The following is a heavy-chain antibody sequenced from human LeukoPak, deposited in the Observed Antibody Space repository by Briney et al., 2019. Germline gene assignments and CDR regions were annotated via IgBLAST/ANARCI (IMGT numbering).Heavy chain of an antibody. V-gene: IGHV3-53*01. Sequence: GGSLRLSCAASGFTVSSNYMSWVRQAPGKGLEWASVIYSGGSTYYADSVKGRFTISRDNSKNTLYLQMNSLRAEDTAVYYCARDRLAAAGSGNYYYYYGMDVWGQGTTVTVSS. CDR3: ARDRLAAAGSGNYYYYYGMDV. D-gene: IGHD6-13*01. CDR1: GFTVSSNY. J-gene: IGHJ6*02. CDR2: IYSGGST.